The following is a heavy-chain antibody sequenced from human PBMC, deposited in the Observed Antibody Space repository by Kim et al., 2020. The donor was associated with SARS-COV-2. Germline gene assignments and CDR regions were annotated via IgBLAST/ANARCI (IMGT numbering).Heavy chain of an antibody. CDR1: GGTFSSYA. V-gene: IGHV1-69*13. CDR2: IIPIFGTA. Sequence: SVKVSCKASGGTFSSYAISWVRQAPGQGLEWMGGIIPIFGTANYAQKFQGRVTITADESTSTAYMELSSLRSEDTAVYYCARGADCGSGGSCHVVPPAYWGQGTLVTVSS. D-gene: IGHD2-15*01. J-gene: IGHJ4*02. CDR3: ARGADCGSGGSCHVVPPAY.